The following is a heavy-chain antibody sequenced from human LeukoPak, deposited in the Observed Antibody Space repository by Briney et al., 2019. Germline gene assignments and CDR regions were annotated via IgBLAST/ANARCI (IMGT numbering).Heavy chain of an antibody. CDR1: GFTFSSYS. CDR2: ISGSGGST. V-gene: IGHV3-23*01. CDR3: AKEFYDFWSGYPIPLDY. D-gene: IGHD3-3*01. Sequence: GGSLRLSCAASGFTFSSYSMNWVRQAPGKGLEWVSAISGSGGSTYYADSVKGRFTISRDNSKNTLYLQMNSLRAEDTAVYYCAKEFYDFWSGYPIPLDYWGQGTLVTVSS. J-gene: IGHJ4*02.